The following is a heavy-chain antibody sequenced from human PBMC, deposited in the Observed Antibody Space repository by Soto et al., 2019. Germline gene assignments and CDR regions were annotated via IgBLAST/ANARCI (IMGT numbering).Heavy chain of an antibody. CDR2: ISGSGGST. CDR3: AKAEYCSGGSCYCRAFDI. CDR1: GFTFSSYA. V-gene: IGHV3-23*01. Sequence: EVQLLESGGGLVQPGGSLRLSCAASGFTFSSYAMSWVRQAPGKGLEWVSAISGSGGSTYYADSAKGRFTISRDNSKNTLYLPMNSLRAEDTAVYYCAKAEYCSGGSCYCRAFDIWGQGTMVTVSS. D-gene: IGHD2-15*01. J-gene: IGHJ3*02.